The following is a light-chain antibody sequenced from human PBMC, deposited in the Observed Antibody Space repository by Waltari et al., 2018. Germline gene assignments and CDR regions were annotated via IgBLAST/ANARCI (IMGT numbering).Light chain of an antibody. CDR3: QQYYSYPIT. V-gene: IGKV1-16*01. CDR2: AAS. CDR1: QGISNY. Sequence: DIQMTQSPSSLSASIGDRVAITCRACQGISNYLAWVQQKPGKAPKSLIYAASSLQSGVASSVSGSGSGTAFTLTISSLQPEDFATYYCQQYYSYPITFGQGTRLEIK. J-gene: IGKJ5*01.